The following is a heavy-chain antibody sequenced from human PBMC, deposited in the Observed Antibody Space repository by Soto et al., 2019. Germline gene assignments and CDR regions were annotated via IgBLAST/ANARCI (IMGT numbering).Heavy chain of an antibody. V-gene: IGHV1-69*12. D-gene: IGHD4-17*01. CDR2: IIPIFGTA. J-gene: IGHJ4*02. CDR3: ARGYGDQRFYYFDY. Sequence: QVQLVQSGAEVKKPGSSVKVSCKASGGTFSSYAISWVRQAPGQGLEWMGGIIPIFGTANYAQKFQGRVTXXAXEXXSTAYMELSSLRSEDTAVYYCARGYGDQRFYYFDYCGQGTLVTVSS. CDR1: GGTFSSYA.